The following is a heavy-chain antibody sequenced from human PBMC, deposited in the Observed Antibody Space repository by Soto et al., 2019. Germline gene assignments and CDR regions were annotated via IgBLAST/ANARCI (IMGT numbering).Heavy chain of an antibody. CDR3: AKEAYCSSTSCYEFGYYYYGMDV. CDR1: GFTFSSYA. CDR2: ISGSGGST. Sequence: GGSLRLSCAASGFTFSSYAMSWVRQAPGKGLEWVSAISGSGGSTYYADSVKGRFTISRDNSKNTLYLQMNSLRAEDTAVYYCAKEAYCSSTSCYEFGYYYYGMDVWGQGTTVTVSS. V-gene: IGHV3-23*01. D-gene: IGHD2-2*01. J-gene: IGHJ6*02.